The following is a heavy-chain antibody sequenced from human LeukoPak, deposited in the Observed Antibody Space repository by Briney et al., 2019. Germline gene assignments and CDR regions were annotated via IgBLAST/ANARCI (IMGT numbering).Heavy chain of an antibody. D-gene: IGHD3-3*01. CDR2: ISSSGSTI. Sequence: PGGSLRLSCAASGFTFSSYEMNWVRQAPGKGLEWVSYISSSGSTIYYADSVKGRFTISRDNAKNSLYLQMNSLRAEDTPVYYCARAMRSDFWSGYLNWFDPWDQGTLVTVSS. V-gene: IGHV3-48*03. J-gene: IGHJ5*02. CDR1: GFTFSSYE. CDR3: ARAMRSDFWSGYLNWFDP.